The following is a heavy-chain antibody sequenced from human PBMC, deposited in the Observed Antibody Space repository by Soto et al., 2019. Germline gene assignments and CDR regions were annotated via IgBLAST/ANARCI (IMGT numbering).Heavy chain of an antibody. CDR3: AGEADYLNWFDP. CDR2: ISSSSSTI. D-gene: IGHD4-17*01. J-gene: IGHJ5*02. V-gene: IGHV3-11*04. CDR1: GFTFSDYY. Sequence: GGSLRLSCAASGFTFSDYYIHWIRRAPGKGLEWISYISSSSSTIYYADSVKGRFTISRDNAKNSLYLQMNSLRAEDTAVYYCAGEADYLNWFDPWGQGTLVTVSS.